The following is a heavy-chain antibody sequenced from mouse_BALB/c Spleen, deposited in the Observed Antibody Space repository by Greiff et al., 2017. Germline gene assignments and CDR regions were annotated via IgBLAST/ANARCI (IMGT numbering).Heavy chain of an antibody. CDR1: GFTFSSYG. Sequence: EVKLQESGGGLVQPGGSLKLSCAASGFTFSSYGMSWVRQTPDKRLELVATINSNGGSTYYPDSVKGRFTISRDNAKNTLYLQMSSLKSEDTAMYYCARGYGNYPYYFDYWGQGTTLTVSS. V-gene: IGHV5-6-3*01. D-gene: IGHD2-10*02. CDR2: INSNGGST. J-gene: IGHJ2*01. CDR3: ARGYGNYPYYFDY.